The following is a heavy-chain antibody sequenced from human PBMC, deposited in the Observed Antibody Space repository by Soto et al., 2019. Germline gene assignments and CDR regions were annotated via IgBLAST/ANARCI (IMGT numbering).Heavy chain of an antibody. CDR3: ARVFYWSGWHDAFDI. CDR1: GYTFTSYA. CDR2: INAGNGNT. V-gene: IGHV1-3*01. D-gene: IGHD3-3*01. Sequence: GASVKVSCKASGYTFTSYATHWVRQAPGQRLEWMGWINAGNGNTKYSQKFQGRVTITRDTSVSTAYMELSSLRSEDTAVYYCARVFYWSGWHDAFDIWGQGTMVTVSS. J-gene: IGHJ3*02.